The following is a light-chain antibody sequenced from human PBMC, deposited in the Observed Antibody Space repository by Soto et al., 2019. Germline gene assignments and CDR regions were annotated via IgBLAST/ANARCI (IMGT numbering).Light chain of an antibody. Sequence: EIVLTQSPATLSLSPGERATLSCRASQSVSSSYLAWYQQKPGQAPRLLIYGASSRATGIPDRFSGSGSGTDFTLTISRLEPEDFAVYYCQLYGSSPSITFGQGTRLEI. CDR2: GAS. CDR1: QSVSSSY. J-gene: IGKJ5*01. CDR3: QLYGSSPSIT. V-gene: IGKV3-20*01.